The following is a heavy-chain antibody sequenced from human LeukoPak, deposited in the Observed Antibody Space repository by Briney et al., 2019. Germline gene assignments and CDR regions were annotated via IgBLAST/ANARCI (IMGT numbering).Heavy chain of an antibody. Sequence: SETLSLTCAVYGGSFSGYYWSWIRQPPGKGLEWIGEINHSGSTNYNPSLKSRVTISVDTSKNQFSLKLSSVTAADTAVYYCARDSKWLRFSGIDYWGQGTLVTVSS. D-gene: IGHD6-19*01. CDR1: GGSFSGYY. CDR2: INHSGST. CDR3: ARDSKWLRFSGIDY. V-gene: IGHV4-34*01. J-gene: IGHJ4*02.